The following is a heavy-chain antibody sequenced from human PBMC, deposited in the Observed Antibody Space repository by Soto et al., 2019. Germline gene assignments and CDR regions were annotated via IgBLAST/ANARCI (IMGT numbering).Heavy chain of an antibody. Sequence: ASVKVSCKASGYTFTGYYMHWVRQAPGQGLEWMGWINPNSGGTNYAQKFQGWVTMTRDTSISTAYMELSRLRSDDTAVYDCARVGYCSSTSCYSDGYHYYGMDVWGQGTTVTVSS. V-gene: IGHV1-2*04. D-gene: IGHD2-2*02. CDR3: ARVGYCSSTSCYSDGYHYYGMDV. CDR1: GYTFTGYY. J-gene: IGHJ6*02. CDR2: INPNSGGT.